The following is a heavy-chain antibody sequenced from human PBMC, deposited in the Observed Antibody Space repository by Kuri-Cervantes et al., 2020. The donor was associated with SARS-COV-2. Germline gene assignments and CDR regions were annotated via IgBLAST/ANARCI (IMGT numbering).Heavy chain of an antibody. CDR1: GFTFDDHT. Sequence: GESLKISCAASGFTFDDHTMHWVRQAPGKGLEWVSLISWDGGSTYYADSVKGRFTISRDNSKNSLYLQMNSLRTEDTALYYCAKDHLLRYGSGTDYWGQGTLVTVSS. CDR3: AKDHLLRYGSGTDY. D-gene: IGHD3-10*01. V-gene: IGHV3-43*01. CDR2: ISWDGGST. J-gene: IGHJ4*02.